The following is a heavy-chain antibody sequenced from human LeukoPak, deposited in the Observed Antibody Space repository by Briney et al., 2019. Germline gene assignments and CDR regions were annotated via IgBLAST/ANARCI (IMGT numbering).Heavy chain of an antibody. D-gene: IGHD5-24*01. J-gene: IGHJ4*02. CDR2: INHSGST. CDR3: ARVGYNQGY. V-gene: IGHV4-34*01. Sequence: SKTLSLTCAVYGESFSGYYWGWIHQPPGKGLEWIGEINHSGSTNYNPSLKSRVTISVDTSKNQFFLKLSSVTAADTAVYYCARVGYNQGYWGQGTLVTVSS. CDR1: GESFSGYY.